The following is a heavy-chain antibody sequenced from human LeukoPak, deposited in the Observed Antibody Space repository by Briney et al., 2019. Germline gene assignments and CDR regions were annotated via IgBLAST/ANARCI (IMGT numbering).Heavy chain of an antibody. CDR2: ISSSGSTI. D-gene: IGHD5-12*01. J-gene: IGHJ4*02. V-gene: IGHV3-48*03. CDR1: GFTFSSYE. CDR3: ARGGRDGYDFDY. Sequence: GGSLRLSCAASGFTFSSYEMNWVRQAPGKGLEWVSYISSSGSTIYYADSVKGRFTISRDNAKNSLYLQMNSLRAEDTTVYYCARGGRDGYDFDYWGQGTLVTVSS.